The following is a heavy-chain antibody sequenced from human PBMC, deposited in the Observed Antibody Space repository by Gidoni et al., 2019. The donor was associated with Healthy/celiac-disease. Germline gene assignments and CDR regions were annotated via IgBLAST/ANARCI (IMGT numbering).Heavy chain of an antibody. CDR1: GYTFTSYY. CDR3: WSSSPGLVGY. D-gene: IGHD2-8*02. J-gene: IGHJ4*02. V-gene: IGHV1-46*01. Sequence: QVQLVQSGAEVTKPGASVQVSCKASGYTFTSYYMHWVRQAPGQGLEWLGIINPSGGSTSYAQKFQGRVTMTRDTSTSTVYMELSSLRSEDTAVYYCWSSSPGLVGYWGQGTLVTVSS. CDR2: INPSGGST.